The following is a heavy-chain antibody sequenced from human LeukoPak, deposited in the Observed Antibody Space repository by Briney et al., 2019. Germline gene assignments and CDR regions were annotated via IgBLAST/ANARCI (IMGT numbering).Heavy chain of an antibody. D-gene: IGHD2-2*01. CDR1: GFTFSSYS. CDR3: ARDLYCSGTSCPDYGMDV. Sequence: GGSLRLSCAASGFTFSSYSMNWVRQAPGKGLEWVSSISSSSSYIYYADSVKGRFTISRDNAKNSLYLQMNSLRAEDTAVYYCARDLYCSGTSCPDYGMDVWGKGTTVTVSS. V-gene: IGHV3-21*01. J-gene: IGHJ6*04. CDR2: ISSSSSYI.